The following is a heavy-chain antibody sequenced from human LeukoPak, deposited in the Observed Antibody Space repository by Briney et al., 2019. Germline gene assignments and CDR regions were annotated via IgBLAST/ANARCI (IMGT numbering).Heavy chain of an antibody. J-gene: IGHJ2*01. CDR3: AKEKAIFTMEAWYFDL. D-gene: IGHD3-10*01. CDR2: ISYEASAQ. V-gene: IGHV3-30*18. CDR1: GFTFSNYG. Sequence: GRTLRLSCAASGFTFSNYGMHWVRQAPGKGLEWVAVISYEASAQYYTDTVEGRFTISRDNSKNTLYLQMNSLRVEDTAVYFCAKEKAIFTMEAWYFDLWGRGTLVTVSS.